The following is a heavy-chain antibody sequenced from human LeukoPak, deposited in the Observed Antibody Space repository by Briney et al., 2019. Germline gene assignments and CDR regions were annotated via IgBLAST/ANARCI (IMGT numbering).Heavy chain of an antibody. CDR1: GYTFTSYY. J-gene: IGHJ4*02. D-gene: IGHD3-9*01. CDR2: INPSGGST. V-gene: IGHV1-46*03. CDR3: ARGASVLRYFDWLYREGYYFDY. Sequence: APVKVSCKASGYTFTSYYMHWVRQAPGQGLEWMGIINPSGGSTSYAQKFQGRVTMTRDTSTSTVYMELSSLRSEDTAVYYCARGASVLRYFDWLYREGYYFDYWGQGTLVTVSS.